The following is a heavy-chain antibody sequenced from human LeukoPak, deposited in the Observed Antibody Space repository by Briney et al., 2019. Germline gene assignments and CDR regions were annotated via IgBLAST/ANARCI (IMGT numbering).Heavy chain of an antibody. Sequence: SETLSLTCAVYGGSFSGYYWSWIRQPPGKGLEWIGEINHSGSTIYNPSLKSRVTISVDTSKNQFSLKLSSVTAADTAVYYCARDKWELEYGMDVWGQGTTVTVSS. CDR3: ARDKWELEYGMDV. J-gene: IGHJ6*02. CDR1: GGSFSGYY. CDR2: INHSGST. V-gene: IGHV4-34*01. D-gene: IGHD1-26*01.